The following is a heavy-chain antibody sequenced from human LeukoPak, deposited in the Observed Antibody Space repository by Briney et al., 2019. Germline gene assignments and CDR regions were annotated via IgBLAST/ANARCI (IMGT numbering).Heavy chain of an antibody. CDR1: GGSISSYY. CDR3: ARHRGAYCSGGNCYSSYYFDY. Sequence: SETLSLTCTVSGGSISSYYWSRIRQPPGKGLEWVGYIYYSGSTNYNPSLKSRVTISVDTSKKQFSLKLSSVTAADTAVYYCARHRGAYCSGGNCYSSYYFDYWGQGTLVTVSS. CDR2: IYYSGST. J-gene: IGHJ4*02. D-gene: IGHD2-15*01. V-gene: IGHV4-59*08.